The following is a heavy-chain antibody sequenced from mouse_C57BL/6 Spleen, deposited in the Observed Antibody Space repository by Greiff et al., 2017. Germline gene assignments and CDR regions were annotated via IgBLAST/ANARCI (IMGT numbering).Heavy chain of an antibody. V-gene: IGHV1-80*01. Sequence: QVQLQQSGAELVKPGASVKISCKASGYAFSSYWMNWVKQRPGRGIEWIGQIYTGDGDTNYNGKLKGKATLTAGKSSSPAYMQLSSLAAADSAVYFCAREELTGTDYWGQGTTLTVSS. CDR3: AREELTGTDY. CDR1: GYAFSSYW. J-gene: IGHJ2*01. CDR2: IYTGDGDT. D-gene: IGHD4-1*01.